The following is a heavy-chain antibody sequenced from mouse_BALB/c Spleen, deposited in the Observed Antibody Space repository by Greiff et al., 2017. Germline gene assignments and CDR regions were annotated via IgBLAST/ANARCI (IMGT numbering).Heavy chain of an antibody. J-gene: IGHJ2*01. CDR1: GFTFNTYA. CDR3: VRQGGYYYGSNSLDY. D-gene: IGHD1-1*01. Sequence: EVKLMESGGGLVQPKGSLKLSCAASGFTFNTYAMNWVRQAPGKGLEWVARIRSKSNNYATYYADSVKDRFTISRDDSQSMLYLQMNNLKTEDTAMYYCVRQGGYYYGSNSLDYWGQGTTLTVSS. CDR2: IRSKSNNYAT. V-gene: IGHV10-1*02.